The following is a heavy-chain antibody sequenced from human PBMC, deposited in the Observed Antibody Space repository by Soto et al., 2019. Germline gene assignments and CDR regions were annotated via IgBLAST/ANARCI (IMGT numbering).Heavy chain of an antibody. CDR2: IKQDGGEK. D-gene: IGHD1-26*01. CDR3: GRDLRDWDSGSYSYDY. Sequence: EVQLVESGGGLVQPGGSLRLSCAASGFTFSSYWMSWVRQAPGKGLEWVANIKQDGGEKNYVDSVKGRFTISRDNAKKSLYLQRNSLRAEDTAVYYCGRDLRDWDSGSYSYDYWGQGTLVTVSS. J-gene: IGHJ4*02. V-gene: IGHV3-7*04. CDR1: GFTFSSYW.